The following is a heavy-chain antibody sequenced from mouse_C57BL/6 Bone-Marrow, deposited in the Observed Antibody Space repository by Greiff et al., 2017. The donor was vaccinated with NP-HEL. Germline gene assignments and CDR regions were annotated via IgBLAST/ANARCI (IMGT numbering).Heavy chain of an antibody. CDR3: ARIGKTGPYYYAMDY. J-gene: IGHJ4*01. CDR1: GFSLTSYG. CDR2: IWSGGST. D-gene: IGHD4-1*01. Sequence: VQLQQSGPGLVQPSQSLSITCTVSGFSLTSYGVHWVRQSPGTGLEWLGVIWSGGSTDYNAAFISSLSISKDNSKSQVFFKMNSLQADETAIYYCARIGKTGPYYYAMDYWGQGTSVTVSS. V-gene: IGHV2-2*01.